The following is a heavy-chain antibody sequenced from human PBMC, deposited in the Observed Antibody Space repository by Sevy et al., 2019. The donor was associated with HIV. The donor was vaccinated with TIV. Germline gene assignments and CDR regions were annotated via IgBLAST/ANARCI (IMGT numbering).Heavy chain of an antibody. V-gene: IGHV3-7*01. CDR1: GFTLSNYW. Sequence: GGSLRLSCAASGFTLSNYWMSWVRQAPGKGLEWVANIKQDESEKYYVDSVKGRFTISRDNAKNSQYLQMNSLRAEDTAGDCCASDTFLYSSGWYYFDDWGQGTLVTVSS. CDR3: ASDTFLYSSGWYYFDD. D-gene: IGHD6-19*01. CDR2: IKQDESEK. J-gene: IGHJ4*02.